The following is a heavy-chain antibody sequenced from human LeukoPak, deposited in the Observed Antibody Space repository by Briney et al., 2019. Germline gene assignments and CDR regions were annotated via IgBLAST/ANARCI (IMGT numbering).Heavy chain of an antibody. CDR3: ARDVYYYDSSGYYLPAGADY. V-gene: IGHV3-48*01. CDR1: GFIFSNYS. Sequence: PGGSLRLSCAASGFIFSNYSMNWVRQAPGKGLEWVSYISSRSRTIYYADSVKGRFTISRDNAKNSLYLQMNSLRAEDTAVYYCARDVYYYDSSGYYLPAGADYWGQGTLVTVSS. D-gene: IGHD3-22*01. J-gene: IGHJ4*02. CDR2: ISSRSRTI.